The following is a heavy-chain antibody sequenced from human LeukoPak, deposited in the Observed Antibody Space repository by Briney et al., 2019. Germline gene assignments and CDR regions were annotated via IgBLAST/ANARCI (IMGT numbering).Heavy chain of an antibody. J-gene: IGHJ3*02. Sequence: PSETLPLTCTVSGGSISSSSYYWGWIRQPPGKGLEWIGSIYYSGSTYYNPSLKSRVTISVDTSKNQFSLKLSSVTAADTAVYYCARPLYGYDFWSGYSGDAFDIWGQGTMVTVSS. CDR2: IYYSGST. CDR3: ARPLYGYDFWSGYSGDAFDI. CDR1: GGSISSSSYY. V-gene: IGHV4-39*01. D-gene: IGHD3-3*01.